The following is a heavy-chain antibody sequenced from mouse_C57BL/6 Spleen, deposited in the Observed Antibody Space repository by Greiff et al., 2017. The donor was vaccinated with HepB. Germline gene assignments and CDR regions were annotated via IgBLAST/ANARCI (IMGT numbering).Heavy chain of an antibody. Sequence: EVQLVESGEGLVKPGGSLKLSCAASGFTFSSYAMSWVRQTPEKRLEWVAYISSGGDYIYYADTVKGRFTISRDNARNTLYLQMSSLKSEDTAMYYCTRDYWDGWYFDVWGTGTTVTVSS. CDR3: TRDYWDGWYFDV. J-gene: IGHJ1*03. CDR1: GFTFSSYA. V-gene: IGHV5-9-1*02. D-gene: IGHD4-1*01. CDR2: ISSGGDYI.